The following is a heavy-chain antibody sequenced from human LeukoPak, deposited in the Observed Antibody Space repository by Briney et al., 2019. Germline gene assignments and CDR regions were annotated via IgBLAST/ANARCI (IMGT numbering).Heavy chain of an antibody. CDR1: GFTFSSYA. CDR2: IYSGGNT. D-gene: IGHD3-22*01. CDR3: ARDKTSSAYYND. J-gene: IGHJ4*02. Sequence: GGSLRLSCAASGFTFSSYAMSWVRQAPGKGLEWVSVIYSGGNTYYADSVKGRFTISRDNPKNTLYLQMNSLRAEDTAVYYCARDKTSSAYYNDWGQGTLVTVSS. V-gene: IGHV3-66*01.